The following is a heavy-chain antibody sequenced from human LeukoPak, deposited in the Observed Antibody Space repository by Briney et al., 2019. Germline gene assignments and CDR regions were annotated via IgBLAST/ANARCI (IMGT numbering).Heavy chain of an antibody. CDR2: ITSVSSIL. Sequence: GGSLRLSCAASGFIFSSYEMNWVRQAPGKGLEWVSHITSVSSILSYADSVKGRFTISRDNAKNSLYLQMNSLRDEDTAVYYCARDLDWTFDIWGQGTMVTVSS. V-gene: IGHV3-48*02. D-gene: IGHD1-1*01. CDR3: ARDLDWTFDI. J-gene: IGHJ3*02. CDR1: GFIFSSYE.